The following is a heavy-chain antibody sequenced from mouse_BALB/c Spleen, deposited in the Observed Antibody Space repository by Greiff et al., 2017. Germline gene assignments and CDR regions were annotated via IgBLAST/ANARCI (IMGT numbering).Heavy chain of an antibody. Sequence: EVHLVESGPSLVKPSQTLSLTCSVTGDSITSGYWNWIRKFPGNKLEYMGYISYSGSTYYNPSLKSRISITRDTSKNQYYLQLNSVTTEDTATYYCARKIYDGDEWFDYWGQGTTLTVSA. D-gene: IGHD2-3*01. CDR2: ISYSGST. CDR1: GDSITSGY. CDR3: ARKIYDGDEWFDY. V-gene: IGHV3-8*02. J-gene: IGHJ2*01.